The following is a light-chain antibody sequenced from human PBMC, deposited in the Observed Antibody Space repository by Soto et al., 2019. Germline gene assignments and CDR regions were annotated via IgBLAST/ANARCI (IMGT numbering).Light chain of an antibody. CDR1: QSVLYSSNNKNY. V-gene: IGKV4-1*01. CDR2: WAS. CDR3: QQHYSSPFT. J-gene: IGKJ3*01. Sequence: DIVMTQSPDSLAMSLGERATINCKSSQSVLYSSNNKNYLAWYQQKPGQPPKLLIYWASTRESGVPDRFSGSGSGTDFTLTIISLQTEDVAVYYCQQHYSSPFTFGPGTKVDIK.